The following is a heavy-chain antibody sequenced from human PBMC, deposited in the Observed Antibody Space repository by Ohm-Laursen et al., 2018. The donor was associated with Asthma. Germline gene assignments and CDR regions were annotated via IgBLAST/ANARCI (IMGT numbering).Heavy chain of an antibody. CDR3: ARDLPTVSTYDLTPLYNWFDP. J-gene: IGHJ5*02. CDR2: IIPIFGTA. CDR1: GGTFSSYA. Sequence: GASVKVSCKASGGTFSSYAISWVRQAPGQGLEWMGGIIPIFGTANYAQKFQGRVTITADESTSTAYMELSSLRSEDTAVYYCARDLPTVSTYDLTPLYNWFDPWGQGTLVTVSP. V-gene: IGHV1-69*13. D-gene: IGHD4-17*01.